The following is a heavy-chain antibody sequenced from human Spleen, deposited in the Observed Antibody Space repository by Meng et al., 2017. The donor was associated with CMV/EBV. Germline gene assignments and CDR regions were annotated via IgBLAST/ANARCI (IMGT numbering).Heavy chain of an antibody. Sequence: ISSGGYYWSWIRQHPGKGLEWIGYSYYSGSTYYNPSLKSRVTISVDTSKNQFSLKLSSVTAADTAVYYCARDAQAARPGGRVDWFDPWGQGTLVTVSS. D-gene: IGHD6-6*01. CDR2: SYYSGST. V-gene: IGHV4-31*02. CDR1: ISSGGYY. J-gene: IGHJ5*02. CDR3: ARDAQAARPGGRVDWFDP.